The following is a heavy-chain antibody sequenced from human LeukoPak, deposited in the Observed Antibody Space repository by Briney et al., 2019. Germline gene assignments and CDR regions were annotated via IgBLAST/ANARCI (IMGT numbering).Heavy chain of an antibody. D-gene: IGHD2-21*02. V-gene: IGHV3-30*18. CDR2: ISYDGSNK. CDR1: GFTFSNAW. Sequence: GGSLRLSCAASGFTFSNAWMSWVRQAPGKGLEWVAVISYDGSNKYYADSVKGRFTISRDNSKNTLYLQMNSLRAEDTAVYYCAKDKSTAIRYYFDYWGQGTLVTVSS. CDR3: AKDKSTAIRYYFDY. J-gene: IGHJ4*02.